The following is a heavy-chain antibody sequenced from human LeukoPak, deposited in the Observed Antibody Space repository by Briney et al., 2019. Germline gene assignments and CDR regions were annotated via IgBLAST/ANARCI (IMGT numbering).Heavy chain of an antibody. Sequence: GGSLRLSCAASGFTFSSNWMSWVRQAPGKGLEWVANIRQDGSDKYYMDSVKGRFTISRDNAKNSLSLQMNSLRVEDTAVYYCARDRDCGDGGCYPHFDCWGQGVRVTVSS. CDR1: GFTFSSNW. CDR2: IRQDGSDK. J-gene: IGHJ4*02. CDR3: ARDRDCGDGGCYPHFDC. V-gene: IGHV3-7*01. D-gene: IGHD2-15*01.